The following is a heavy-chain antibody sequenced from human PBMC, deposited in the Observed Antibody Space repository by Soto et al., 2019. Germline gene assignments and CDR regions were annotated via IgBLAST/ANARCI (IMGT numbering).Heavy chain of an antibody. CDR3: ARDPGYGDSPNYYYYYGMDV. J-gene: IGHJ6*02. CDR2: IYHSGST. CDR1: GYSISSGYY. Sequence: KPSETLSLTCAVSGYSISSGYYWGWIRQPPGKGLERIGGIYHSGSTYYNPSLKSRVTISVDTSKNQFSLKLSSVTAADTAVYYCARDPGYGDSPNYYYYYGMDVWGQGTTVTVSS. V-gene: IGHV4-38-2*02. D-gene: IGHD4-17*01.